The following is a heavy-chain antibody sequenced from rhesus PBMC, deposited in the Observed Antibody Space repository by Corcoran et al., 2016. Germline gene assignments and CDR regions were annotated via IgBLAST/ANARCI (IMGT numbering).Heavy chain of an antibody. CDR3: ARDWGY. V-gene: IGHV4-122*02. Sequence: QVQLQESGPGLVKPSETLSLTCAVSGDSISSGYYFWSWIRQPPGKGLEWIGYITYNWSTSYNPSLKSRVTISRDTSKNQFSLKLSSVTAADTAVYSCARDWGYWGQGVLVTVSS. J-gene: IGHJ4*01. CDR1: GDSISSGYYF. CDR2: ITYNWST. D-gene: IGHD3-34*01.